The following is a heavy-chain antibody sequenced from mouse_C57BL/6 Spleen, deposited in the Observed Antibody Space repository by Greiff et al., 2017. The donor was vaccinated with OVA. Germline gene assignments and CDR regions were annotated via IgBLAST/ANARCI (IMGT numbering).Heavy chain of an antibody. CDR1: GFSLTSYG. CDR2: IWRGGST. J-gene: IGHJ4*01. Sequence: QVQLKESGPGLVQPSQSLSITCTVSGFSLTSYGVHWVRQSPGKGLEWLGVIWRGGSTDYNAAFMSRLSITKDNSKSQVFFKMNSLQADDTAIYYCAKEGQLGRDAMDYWGQGTSVTVSS. D-gene: IGHD4-1*02. CDR3: AKEGQLGRDAMDY. V-gene: IGHV2-5*01.